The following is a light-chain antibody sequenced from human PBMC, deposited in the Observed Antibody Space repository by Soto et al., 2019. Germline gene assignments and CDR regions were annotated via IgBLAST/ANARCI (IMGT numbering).Light chain of an antibody. J-gene: IGKJ1*01. V-gene: IGKV3-15*01. CDR1: QSVSSS. CDR2: DAS. Sequence: DIMMTQSPATLSVSPGERATLSCRASQSVSSSLAWYQQIPGQAPRLLIYDASTRATGIPPRFSGSGSGTDFTLNISRLEPEDFAVYYCQQYGSSGTFGQGTKVDIX. CDR3: QQYGSSGT.